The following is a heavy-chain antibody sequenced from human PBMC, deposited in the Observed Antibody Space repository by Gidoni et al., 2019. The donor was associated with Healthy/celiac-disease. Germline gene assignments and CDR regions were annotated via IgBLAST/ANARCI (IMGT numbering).Heavy chain of an antibody. CDR2: FEPEDSET. D-gene: IGHD1-26*01. CDR1: GYTLTEVS. CDR3: ATAGSPATQKFDY. J-gene: IGHJ4*02. V-gene: IGHV1-24*01. Sequence: QVQMVQSGAEVKKPGASVKVSCEVSGYTLTEVSRHWVRQAPGKGLEWMGGFEPEDSETIYAHKFQGRVTRTEDTATDTAYMELSSLRSEDTAVYYCATAGSPATQKFDYWGQGTLVTVSS.